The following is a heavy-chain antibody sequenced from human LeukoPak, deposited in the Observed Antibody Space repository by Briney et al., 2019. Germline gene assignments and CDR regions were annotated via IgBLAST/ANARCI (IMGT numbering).Heavy chain of an antibody. Sequence: PSETLSLTCTVSGTSISSGAYSWSWLRQHPGKGLEWIAYIYYSGNTYYNPYLKRRVIISVDTSKNQFYLKLSSVTAADTAVYYCARTITIFGALGYFDYWGQGTLVTVSS. D-gene: IGHD3-3*01. CDR2: IYYSGNT. J-gene: IGHJ4*02. CDR1: GTSISSGAYS. CDR3: ARTITIFGALGYFDY. V-gene: IGHV4-31*03.